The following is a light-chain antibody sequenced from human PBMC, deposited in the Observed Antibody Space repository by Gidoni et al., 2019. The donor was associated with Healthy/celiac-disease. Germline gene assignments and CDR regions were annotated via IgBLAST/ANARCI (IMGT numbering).Light chain of an antibody. J-gene: IGKJ2*01. CDR1: QDISNY. CDR2: DAS. Sequence: IKMNPSPSSLSASVGDRVTITCQASQDISNYLNWYQQKPGKAPKLLIYDASNLETGVPSRFSGSGSGTDFTFTISSLQPEDIATYYCQQCDNLLHTFGQGTKLEIK. CDR3: QQCDNLLHT. V-gene: IGKV1-33*01.